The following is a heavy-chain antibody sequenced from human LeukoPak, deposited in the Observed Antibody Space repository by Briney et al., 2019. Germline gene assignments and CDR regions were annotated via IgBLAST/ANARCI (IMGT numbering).Heavy chain of an antibody. V-gene: IGHV4-34*01. CDR2: INHSGST. CDR1: GGSFSGYY. CDR3: ARDYDSSGYYSPFDY. J-gene: IGHJ4*02. Sequence: SETLSLTCAVYGGSFSGYYWSWIRQPPGKGLEWIGEINHSGSTNYNPSLESRVTISVDTSKNQFSLKLSSVTAADTAVYYCARDYDSSGYYSPFDYWGQGTLVTVSS. D-gene: IGHD3-22*01.